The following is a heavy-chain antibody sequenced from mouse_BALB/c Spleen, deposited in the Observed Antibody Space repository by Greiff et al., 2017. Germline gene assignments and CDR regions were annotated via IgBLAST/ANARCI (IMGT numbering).Heavy chain of an antibody. Sequence: QVQLKQSAAELARPGASVKMSCKASGYTFTSYTMHWVNQRPGQGLEWIGYINPSSGYTEYNQKFKDKTTLTADKSSSTAYMQLSSLTSEDSAVYYCARDRYDGGYFDVWGAGTTVTVSS. CDR3: ARDRYDGGYFDV. CDR1: GYTFTSYT. D-gene: IGHD2-14*01. CDR2: INPSSGYT. J-gene: IGHJ1*01. V-gene: IGHV1-4*02.